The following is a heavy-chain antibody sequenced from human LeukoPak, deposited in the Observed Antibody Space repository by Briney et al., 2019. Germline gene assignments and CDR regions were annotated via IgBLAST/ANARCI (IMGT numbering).Heavy chain of an antibody. CDR1: GFTFSIYV. V-gene: IGHV3-64D*09. J-gene: IGHJ4*02. Sequence: QPGGSLRLSCAASGFTFSIYVMHWVRQAPGKGLEDVSAISSNGGSTYYADSVKGRFTISRDNSKNTLFLQMSSLRAEDTAVYYCVKDDRYYYDRSGYPSWGQGTLVTVSS. CDR3: VKDDRYYYDRSGYPS. D-gene: IGHD3-22*01. CDR2: ISSNGGST.